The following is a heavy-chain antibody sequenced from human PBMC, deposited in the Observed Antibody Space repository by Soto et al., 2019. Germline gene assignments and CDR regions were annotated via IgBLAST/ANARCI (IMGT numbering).Heavy chain of an antibody. CDR2: IIPILGIA. V-gene: IGHV1-69*02. Sequence: QVQLVQSGAEVKKPGSSVKVSCKASGGTFSSYTISWVRRAPGQGLEWMGMIIPILGIANYAQKFQGRVTITADKSTSTAYMELSSLRSEDTAVYYCATLGYCSGGSCSPDGMDVWGQGTTVTVSS. J-gene: IGHJ6*02. D-gene: IGHD2-15*01. CDR1: GGTFSSYT. CDR3: ATLGYCSGGSCSPDGMDV.